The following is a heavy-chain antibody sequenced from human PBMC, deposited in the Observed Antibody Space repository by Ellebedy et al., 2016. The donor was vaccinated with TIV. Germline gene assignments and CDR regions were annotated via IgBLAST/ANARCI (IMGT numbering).Heavy chain of an antibody. CDR2: IWYDGNNK. Sequence: GESLKISXAASGFTLSNSGMHWVRQAPGKGLEWVAVIWYDGNNKYYADSVKGRFTISRDDSKNTVYLQMNSLRADDTAVYYCARDGAPYFGSGSYIYYFDYWGQGTLVTVSS. V-gene: IGHV3-33*08. CDR1: GFTLSNSG. J-gene: IGHJ4*02. CDR3: ARDGAPYFGSGSYIYYFDY. D-gene: IGHD3-10*01.